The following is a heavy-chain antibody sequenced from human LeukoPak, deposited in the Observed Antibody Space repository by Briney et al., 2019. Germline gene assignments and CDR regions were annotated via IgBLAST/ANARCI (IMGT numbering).Heavy chain of an antibody. D-gene: IGHD3-3*01. Sequence: GGTLRLSCAASGFTFSSYAMHWVRQAPGKGLEWVAVISYDGSNKYYADSVKGRFTISRDNSKNTLYLQMNSLRAEDTAVYYCAREYLTIFGVASHFFDYWGQGTLVTVSS. CDR2: ISYDGSNK. CDR3: AREYLTIFGVASHFFDY. J-gene: IGHJ4*02. V-gene: IGHV3-30-3*01. CDR1: GFTFSSYA.